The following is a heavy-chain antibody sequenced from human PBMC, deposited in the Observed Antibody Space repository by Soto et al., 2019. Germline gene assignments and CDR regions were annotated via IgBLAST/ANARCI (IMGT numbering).Heavy chain of an antibody. Sequence: RGSLLLSCASYGFTFSIYSMNWVRQAPGKGLDWVSSISSSSSYIYYADSVKGRFTISRDNAKNSLYLQTNSLRAEDTAVYYCAKTISLEPIWSTLVDYWGQGTLVTVSS. CDR3: AKTISLEPIWSTLVDY. J-gene: IGHJ4*02. D-gene: IGHD2-15*01. V-gene: IGHV3-21*01. CDR2: ISSSSSYI. CDR1: GFTFSIYS.